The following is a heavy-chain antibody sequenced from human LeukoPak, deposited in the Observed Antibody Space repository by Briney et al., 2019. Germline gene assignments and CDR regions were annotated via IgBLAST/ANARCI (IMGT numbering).Heavy chain of an antibody. CDR3: ANIRAWWSRKYYFDY. D-gene: IGHD2-8*02. CDR2: ISGSGGSP. CDR1: GFTFSSYA. Sequence: GGSLRLSCAPYGFTFSSYAMSWVRQAPGKGLEWVSAISGSGGSPYNAESVKGRYTISRDNSKNTLYLQMNSLRAEDTAVYYCANIRAWWSRKYYFDYWGQGTLVTVSS. J-gene: IGHJ4*02. V-gene: IGHV3-23*01.